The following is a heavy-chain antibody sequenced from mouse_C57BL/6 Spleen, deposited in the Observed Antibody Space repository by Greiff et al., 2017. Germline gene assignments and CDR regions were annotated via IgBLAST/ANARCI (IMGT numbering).Heavy chain of an antibody. CDR1: GYTFTEYT. CDR3: ARREERALDSSGFDWFAY. V-gene: IGHV1-62-2*01. J-gene: IGHJ3*01. D-gene: IGHD3-2*02. CDR2: FYPGSGSI. Sequence: QVQLKQSGAELVKPGASVKLSCKASGYTFTEYTIHWVKQRSGQGLEWIGWFYPGSGSIKYNEKFKDKATLTADKSSSTVYMELSRLTSEDSAVYFCARREERALDSSGFDWFAYWGQGTLVTVSA.